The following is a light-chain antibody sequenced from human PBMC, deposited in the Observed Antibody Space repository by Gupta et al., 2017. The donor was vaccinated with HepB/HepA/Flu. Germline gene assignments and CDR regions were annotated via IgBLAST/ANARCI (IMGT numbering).Light chain of an antibody. CDR2: AAS. CDR1: PGISSY. CDR3: KQFNSEPVT. Sequence: DIQFTQSPSFLSAPVGDRVTITCRASPGISSYLAWYQQRPGKAPNLLIYAASTLQSGVPARFSGTGSETEFTLTISSLQPEDVATYYCKQFNSEPVTFGQGTRLEIK. V-gene: IGKV1-9*01. J-gene: IGKJ5*01.